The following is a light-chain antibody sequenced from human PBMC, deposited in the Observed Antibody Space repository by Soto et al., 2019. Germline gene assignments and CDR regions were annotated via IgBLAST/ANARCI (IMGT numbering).Light chain of an antibody. Sequence: EIVLTQSPATLSLSPGERATLSCRASQSVTRYLAWYQQRPGQTPRLLIYDASNRATGIPARFSGSGSGTDFTLSISSLEPEDFAVYYCQQRSSWPLTFGGGTRVE. CDR3: QQRSSWPLT. J-gene: IGKJ4*01. CDR1: QSVTRY. V-gene: IGKV3-11*01. CDR2: DAS.